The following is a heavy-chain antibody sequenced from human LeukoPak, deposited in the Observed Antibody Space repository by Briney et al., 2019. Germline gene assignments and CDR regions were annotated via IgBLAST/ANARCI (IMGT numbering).Heavy chain of an antibody. CDR3: ARGANWFDP. V-gene: IGHV4-59*01. Sequence: PSETLSLTCTVSGGSISSYYWSWIRQPPGKGLEWIGYIYYSGSTNYNPSLKSRVTISVDTSKNQFSLKLSSVTAADTAVYYCARGANWFDPWGQGTLVTVSS. CDR1: GGSISSYY. J-gene: IGHJ5*02. CDR2: IYYSGST.